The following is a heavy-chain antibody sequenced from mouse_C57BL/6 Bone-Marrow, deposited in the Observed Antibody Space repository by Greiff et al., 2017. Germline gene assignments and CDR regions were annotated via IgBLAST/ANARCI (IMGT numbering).Heavy chain of an antibody. J-gene: IGHJ3*01. CDR1: GFNIKDDS. D-gene: IGHD1-2*01. CDR2: IDPENGDT. Sequence: QLQESGAELVRPGASVKLSCTASGFNIKDDSMHWVKQRPEQGLEWIGGIDPENGDTEYASKFQGKATITADTSSNTAYLQLSSLTSEDTAVYYCCTVWLTWPFAYWGQGTLVTVSA. V-gene: IGHV14-4*01. CDR3: CTVWLTWPFAY.